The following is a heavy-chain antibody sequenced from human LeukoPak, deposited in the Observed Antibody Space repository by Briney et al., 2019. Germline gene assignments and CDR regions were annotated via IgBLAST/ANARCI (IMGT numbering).Heavy chain of an antibody. J-gene: IGHJ4*02. CDR2: FYSGGTT. CDR3: ARDAEYSSSRFLDY. D-gene: IGHD4-11*01. V-gene: IGHV3-66*01. CDR1: GFTVRSNY. Sequence: PGGSLRLSCAASGFTVRSNYMSWVRQAPGKGLEWVSVFYSGGTTYYADSVKGRFTISRDNSKNTLYLQMDSLRAEDTAVYYCARDAEYSSSRFLDYWGPGILVTVSS.